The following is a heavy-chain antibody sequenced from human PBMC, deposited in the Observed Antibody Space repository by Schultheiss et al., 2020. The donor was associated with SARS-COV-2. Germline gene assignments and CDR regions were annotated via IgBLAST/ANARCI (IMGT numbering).Heavy chain of an antibody. CDR1: GGSFSGYY. Sequence: SETLSLTCAVYGGSFSGYYWSWIRQPPGKGLEWIGEIYHSGSTNYNPSLKSRVTISVDKSKNQFSLKLSSVTAADTAVYYCARVLRHSYGTLSHYYYGMDVWGQGTTVTVSS. CDR3: ARVLRHSYGTLSHYYYGMDV. J-gene: IGHJ6*02. V-gene: IGHV4-34*01. CDR2: IYHSGST. D-gene: IGHD5-18*01.